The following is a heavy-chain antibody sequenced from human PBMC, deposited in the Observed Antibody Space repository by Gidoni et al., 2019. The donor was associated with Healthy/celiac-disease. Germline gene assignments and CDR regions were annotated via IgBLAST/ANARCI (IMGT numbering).Heavy chain of an antibody. CDR2: ISGSGGST. CDR3: AKLIEMATSLGWFDP. Sequence: EVQLLESGGGLVQPGGSLILSCAASAFTFSSYAMSWVRQAPGKGLEWVSAISGSGGSTYYADSVKGRFTISRDNSKNTLYLQMNSLRAEDTAVYYCAKLIEMATSLGWFDPWGQGTLVTVSS. V-gene: IGHV3-23*01. CDR1: AFTFSSYA. J-gene: IGHJ5*02. D-gene: IGHD5-12*01.